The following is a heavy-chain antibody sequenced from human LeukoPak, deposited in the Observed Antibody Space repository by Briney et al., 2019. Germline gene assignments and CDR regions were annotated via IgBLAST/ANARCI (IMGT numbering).Heavy chain of an antibody. D-gene: IGHD6-13*01. Sequence: GGSLRLSCAASGFTFDDYAMHWVRQAPGKGLEWVSGISWNSGSIGYADSVKGRFTISRDNAKNSLYLQMNSLRAEDTAVYYCARGIEYSSSWEAYFQHWGQGTLVTVSS. CDR2: ISWNSGSI. V-gene: IGHV3-9*01. J-gene: IGHJ1*01. CDR1: GFTFDDYA. CDR3: ARGIEYSSSWEAYFQH.